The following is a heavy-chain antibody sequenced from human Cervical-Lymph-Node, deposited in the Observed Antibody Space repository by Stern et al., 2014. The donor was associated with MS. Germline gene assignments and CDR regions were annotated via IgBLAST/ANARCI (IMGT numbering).Heavy chain of an antibody. J-gene: IGHJ5*02. Sequence: QVQLQESGPGLVKPSETLSLTCTASGGSFSSYYWSWIRQPPGKGLEWIGYIRYNGSTNYNTSLKSRVTFSLETSYTQTSLKVNSVTAADTAVYFCAGSVYGGYSGFDPWGQGTMVTVAS. CDR2: IRYNGST. V-gene: IGHV4-59*01. D-gene: IGHD4-17*01. CDR1: GGSFSSYY. CDR3: AGSVYGGYSGFDP.